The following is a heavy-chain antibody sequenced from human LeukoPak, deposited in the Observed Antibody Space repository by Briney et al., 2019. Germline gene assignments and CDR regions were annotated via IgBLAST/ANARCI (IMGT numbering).Heavy chain of an antibody. D-gene: IGHD3-10*01. CDR2: ISSSGSTI. CDR3: AGRTMVRGVITDGTDY. V-gene: IGHV3-11*04. J-gene: IGHJ4*02. Sequence: GGSLRLSCAASGFTFSDYYMSWIRQAPGKGLEWVSYISSSGSTIYYADSAKGRFTISRDNAKNSLYLQMNSLRAEDTAVYYCAGRTMVRGVITDGTDYWGQGTLVTVSS. CDR1: GFTFSDYY.